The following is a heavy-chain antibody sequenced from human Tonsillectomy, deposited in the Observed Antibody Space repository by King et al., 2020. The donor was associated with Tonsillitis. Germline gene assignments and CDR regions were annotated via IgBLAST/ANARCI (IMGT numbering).Heavy chain of an antibody. CDR1: GFTFSSYW. Sequence: EVQLVESGGGLVRPGGSLRLSCAASGFTFSSYWMHWVRQAPGKGLVWVSRIDSDGSSTSSADSVKGRFTISRDNAKNTLYLQMNSLRAEDTAVYYCASGYCSGGSCYLDHWGQGTLVTVSS. CDR2: IDSDGSST. J-gene: IGHJ4*02. CDR3: ASGYCSGGSCYLDH. V-gene: IGHV3-74*01. D-gene: IGHD2-15*01.